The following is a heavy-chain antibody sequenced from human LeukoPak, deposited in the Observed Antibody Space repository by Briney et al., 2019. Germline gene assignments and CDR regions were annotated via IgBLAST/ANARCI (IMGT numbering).Heavy chain of an antibody. CDR1: GFTFSTFG. V-gene: IGHV3-23*01. Sequence: PGGSLRLSCAASGFTFSTFGMSWVRQAPGRGLEWVSSLDGTATRAYYADSVNGRFTISRDNPKNTLYLQMNRLRAEDTAVYFCAKDAYSGSPDHWGRGTLVTVSS. J-gene: IGHJ5*02. CDR2: LDGTATRA. D-gene: IGHD1-26*01. CDR3: AKDAYSGSPDH.